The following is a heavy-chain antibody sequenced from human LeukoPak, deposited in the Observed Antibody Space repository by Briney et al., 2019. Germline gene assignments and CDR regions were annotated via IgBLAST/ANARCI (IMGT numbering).Heavy chain of an antibody. V-gene: IGHV4-59*08. CDR3: AGVPAAGVDWFDP. CDR1: GGSISSYY. J-gene: IGHJ5*02. D-gene: IGHD2-15*01. Sequence: TSETLSLTCTVSGGSISSYYWSWIRQPPGKGLEWIGYIYYSGSTNHNPSLKSRVTISVDTSKNQFSLKLSSVTAADTAVYYCAGVPAAGVDWFDPWGQGTLVTVSS. CDR2: IYYSGST.